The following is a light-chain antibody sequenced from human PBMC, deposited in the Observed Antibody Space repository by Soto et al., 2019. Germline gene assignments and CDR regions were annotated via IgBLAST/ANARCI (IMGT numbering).Light chain of an antibody. CDR1: SGSIASNY. V-gene: IGLV6-57*02. CDR2: EDY. Sequence: NFMLTQPHSVSESPGKTITISCTGSSGSIASNYVQWCQRRPGSDPTTVISEDYQRPSGVPARFSGSIDRSSNSASLTFSGLKTEDEADYYCQSYDTNNQVFGGGTKVTVL. CDR3: QSYDTNNQV. J-gene: IGLJ3*02.